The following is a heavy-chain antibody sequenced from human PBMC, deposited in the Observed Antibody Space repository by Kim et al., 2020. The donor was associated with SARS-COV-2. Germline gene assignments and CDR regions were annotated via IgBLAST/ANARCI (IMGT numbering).Heavy chain of an antibody. D-gene: IGHD3-3*01. V-gene: IGHV3-23*01. CDR2: ISGSGGST. CDR1: GFTFSSYA. J-gene: IGHJ6*02. Sequence: GGSLRLSCAASGFTFSSYAMSWVRQAPGKGLEWVSAISGSGGSTYYADSVKGRFTISRDNSKNTLYLQMNSLRAEDTAVYYCAKGSGGTYYDFWSRQPPSGDVWGQGTTVTVSS. CDR3: AKGSGGTYYDFWSRQPPSGDV.